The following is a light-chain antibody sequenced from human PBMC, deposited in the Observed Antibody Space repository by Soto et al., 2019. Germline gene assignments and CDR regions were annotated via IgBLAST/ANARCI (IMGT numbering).Light chain of an antibody. J-gene: IGKJ1*01. CDR3: LQINSYPWT. V-gene: IGKV1-17*01. CDR1: QDIRSD. CDR2: AAS. Sequence: DIQMTQSPSSLSASVGDRVTITCRASQDIRSDLGWYQQKPGKAPKRLIYAASSSQSGVPSRFSGSGSGTAFTLTISSLQPEDFATYYCLQINSYPWTFGQGTKVEIK.